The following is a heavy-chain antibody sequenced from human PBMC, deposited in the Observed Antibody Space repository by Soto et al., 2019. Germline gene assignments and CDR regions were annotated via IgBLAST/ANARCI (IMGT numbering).Heavy chain of an antibody. CDR3: ARGSEDLTSNFDY. J-gene: IGHJ4*02. CDR1: GFTFTRYS. Sequence: RRRSCAASGFTFTRYSMNWVRQAPGKGLEWVSSISSTTNYIYYADSMKGRFTVSRDNAKNSVYLEMNSLSAEDTALYYCARGSEDLTSNFDYWGQGTLVTVSS. V-gene: IGHV3-21*01. CDR2: ISSTTNYI.